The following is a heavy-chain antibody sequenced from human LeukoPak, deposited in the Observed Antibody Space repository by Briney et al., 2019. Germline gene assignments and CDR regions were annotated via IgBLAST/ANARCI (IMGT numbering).Heavy chain of an antibody. D-gene: IGHD3-22*01. Sequence: GASVKVSCEASGYTFTSYGISWVRQAPGQGLEWMGWISAYNGNTNYAQKLQGRVTMTTDTSTSTAYMELRSLRSDDTAVYYCARTVYYYDSSGYDDYWGQGTLVTVSS. CDR3: ARTVYYYDSSGYDDY. V-gene: IGHV1-18*01. CDR1: GYTFTSYG. J-gene: IGHJ4*02. CDR2: ISAYNGNT.